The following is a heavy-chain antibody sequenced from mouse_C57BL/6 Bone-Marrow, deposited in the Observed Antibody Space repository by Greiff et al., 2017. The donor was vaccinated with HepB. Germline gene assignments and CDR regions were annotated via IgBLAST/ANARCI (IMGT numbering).Heavy chain of an antibody. Sequence: EVQRVESGGGLVQPGGSLKLSCAASGFTFSDYYMYWVRQTPEKRLEWVAYISNGGGSTYYPDTVKGRFTISRDNAKNTLYLQMSRLKSEDTAMYYCARHGGIAYAMDYWGQGTSVTVSS. J-gene: IGHJ4*01. CDR3: ARHGGIAYAMDY. CDR1: GFTFSDYY. CDR2: ISNGGGST. D-gene: IGHD2-14*01. V-gene: IGHV5-12*01.